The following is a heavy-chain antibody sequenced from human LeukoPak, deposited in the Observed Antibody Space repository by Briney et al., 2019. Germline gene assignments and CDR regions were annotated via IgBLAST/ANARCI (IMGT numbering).Heavy chain of an antibody. CDR3: ARDTVRGGGHILTSAGDYCSGGSCYGIDY. D-gene: IGHD2-15*01. J-gene: IGHJ4*02. Sequence: GGSLRLSCAASGFTFSSYAMHWVRQAPGKGLEWVAVISYDGRNKYYADSVKGRFTISRDNSKNTLYLQMNSLRAEDTAVYYCARDTVRGGGHILTSAGDYCSGGSCYGIDYWGQGTLVTVSS. CDR1: GFTFSSYA. CDR2: ISYDGRNK. V-gene: IGHV3-30*04.